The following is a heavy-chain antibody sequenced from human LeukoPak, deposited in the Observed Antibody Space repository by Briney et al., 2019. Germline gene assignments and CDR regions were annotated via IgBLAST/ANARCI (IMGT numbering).Heavy chain of an antibody. CDR3: ANIAAAGPGTPFFNY. CDR1: GGSISSTNW. J-gene: IGHJ4*02. Sequence: PSETLSLTCAVSGGSISSTNWWSWVRQPPGKGLEWIGDIYHSGSTNYNPSLQSRVTISVDKSKNQFSLKLISVTAADTAVYYCANIAAAGPGTPFFNYWGQETLVTVSS. CDR2: IYHSGST. V-gene: IGHV4-4*02. D-gene: IGHD6-13*01.